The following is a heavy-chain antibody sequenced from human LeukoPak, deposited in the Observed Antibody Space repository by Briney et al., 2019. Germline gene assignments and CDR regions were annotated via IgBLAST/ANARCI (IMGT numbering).Heavy chain of an antibody. V-gene: IGHV3-30*04. CDR2: ISYDGSNK. CDR3: AREMRATISRYFDL. CDR1: GFTFSNYA. Sequence: GRSLRLSCAASGFTFSNYAMHWVRQAPGKGLEWVAVISYDGSNKNYADSVRGRFTISRDNAQNSLSLQMNSLRAEDTAVYYCAREMRATISRYFDLWGRGTLVTVSS. D-gene: IGHD5-24*01. J-gene: IGHJ2*01.